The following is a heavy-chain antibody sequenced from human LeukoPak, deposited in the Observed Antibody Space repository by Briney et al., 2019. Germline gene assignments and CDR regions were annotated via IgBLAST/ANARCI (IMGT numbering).Heavy chain of an antibody. CDR3: ARDSSSSWYSNPTLDY. D-gene: IGHD6-13*01. CDR2: ISSSSSYI. CDR1: GFTFSSYS. J-gene: IGHJ4*02. V-gene: IGHV3-21*01. Sequence: GGSLRLSCAASGFTFSSYSMNWVRQAPGKGLEWVSSISSSSSYIYYADSVKGRFTISRDNAKNSLYLQMNSLRAEDTAVYYCARDSSSSWYSNPTLDYWGQGTLVTVS.